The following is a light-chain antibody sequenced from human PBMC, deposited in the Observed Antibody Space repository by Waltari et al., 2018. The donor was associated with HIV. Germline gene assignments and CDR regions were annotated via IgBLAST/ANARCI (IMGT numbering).Light chain of an antibody. CDR1: SSNIGGNT. CDR2: TDN. J-gene: IGLJ2*01. CDR3: AAWDDSLNGVV. Sequence: QSVLTQPPSAFGAPVQRVTVSCAGSSSNIGGNTVNWFQQLPGTAPKLLIYTDNQRPSGVPDRFSGSKSGTSASLAISGLQSEDEADYYCAAWDDSLNGVVFGGGTKLTVL. V-gene: IGLV1-44*01.